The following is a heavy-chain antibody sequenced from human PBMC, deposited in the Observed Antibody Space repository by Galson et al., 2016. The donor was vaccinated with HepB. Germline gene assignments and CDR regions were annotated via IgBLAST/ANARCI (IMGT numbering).Heavy chain of an antibody. Sequence: SLRLSCAASGFTFSTYAMSWVRQAPGKGLEWASAISGSGAGTYNAGPGKGRFTISRDNTKNTLYLQMNSLGAEGPAVYYCAKGYGLWDYWGQGTLVTVSS. V-gene: IGHV3-23*01. J-gene: IGHJ4*02. CDR1: GFTFSTYA. D-gene: IGHD5-18*01. CDR2: ISGSGAGT. CDR3: AKGYGLWDY.